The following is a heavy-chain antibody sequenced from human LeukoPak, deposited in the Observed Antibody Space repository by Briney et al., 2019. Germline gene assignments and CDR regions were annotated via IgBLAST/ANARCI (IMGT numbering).Heavy chain of an antibody. CDR1: GGSISSSSYS. V-gene: IGHV4-39*01. CDR3: ASITMIVVVTV. D-gene: IGHD3-22*01. CDR2: IYYSGST. Sequence: SETLSLTCTVSGGSISSSSYSWGWIRQPPGKGLEWIGSIYYSGSTYYNPSLKSRVTISVDTSKNQFSLKLSSVTPADTAVYYCASITMIVVVTVWGQGTLVTVSS. J-gene: IGHJ4*02.